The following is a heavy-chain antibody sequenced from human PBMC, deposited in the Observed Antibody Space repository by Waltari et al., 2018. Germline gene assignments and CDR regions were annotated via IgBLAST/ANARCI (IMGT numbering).Heavy chain of an antibody. CDR1: GFTFSSYS. V-gene: IGHV3-21*01. J-gene: IGHJ5*02. D-gene: IGHD1-7*01. Sequence: EVQLVESGGGLVKPGGSLRLSCAASGFTFSSYSMNWVRQAPGKGREGVSSISRSSSYIYYADSVKGRFTISRDNAKNSRYLQMNSLRAEDTAVYYCARGSITGTKVNWFDPWGQGTLVTVSS. CDR2: ISRSSSYI. CDR3: ARGSITGTKVNWFDP.